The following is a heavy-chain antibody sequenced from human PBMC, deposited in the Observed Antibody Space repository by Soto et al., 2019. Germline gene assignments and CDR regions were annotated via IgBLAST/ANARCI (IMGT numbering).Heavy chain of an antibody. V-gene: IGHV3-23*01. J-gene: IGHJ6*02. CDR2: ISGSGGST. CDR3: AKAGVGEGHRTYYYYYYGMDV. D-gene: IGHD3-10*01. Sequence: GGSLRLSCAASGFTFSSYAMSWVRQAPGKGLEWVSAISGSGGSTYYADSVKGRFTISRDNSKNTLYLQMNSLRAEDTAVYYCAKAGVGEGHRTYYYYYYGMDVWGQGTTVTVSS. CDR1: GFTFSSYA.